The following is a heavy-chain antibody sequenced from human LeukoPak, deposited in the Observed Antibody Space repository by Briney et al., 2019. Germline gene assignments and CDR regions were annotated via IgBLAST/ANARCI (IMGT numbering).Heavy chain of an antibody. J-gene: IGHJ5*02. CDR3: AKLLSGYCSRTSCLNWFDP. D-gene: IGHD2-2*01. Sequence: GGSLRLSCAASGFTVSSNYMSWVRQAPGKGLEWVSVIYSGDSTYYADSVKGRFTISRDNSKNTLYLQMNSLRAEDTAVYYCAKLLSGYCSRTSCLNWFDPWGQGTLVTVSS. CDR1: GFTVSSNY. CDR2: IYSGDST. V-gene: IGHV3-53*01.